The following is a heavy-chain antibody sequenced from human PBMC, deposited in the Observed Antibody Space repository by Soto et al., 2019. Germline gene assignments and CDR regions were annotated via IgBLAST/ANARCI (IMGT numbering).Heavy chain of an antibody. CDR1: GGTISNYC. Sequence: VVSLRLSCAVAGGTISNYCISWVRQATGKGLEWVSIISGGGDTSYYADSVKGRFTISRDNSRNTLYLQMNSLRAGDSAKYYCAKEGTSGLYYFDYWGPGTLVTVS. V-gene: IGHV3-23*01. J-gene: IGHJ4*02. D-gene: IGHD6-19*01. CDR3: AKEGTSGLYYFDY. CDR2: ISGGGDTS.